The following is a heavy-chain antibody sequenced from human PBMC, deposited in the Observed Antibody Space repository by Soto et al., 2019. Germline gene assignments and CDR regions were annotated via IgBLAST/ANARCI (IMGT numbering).Heavy chain of an antibody. Sequence: GESLKICCKGSGYSFTSYWISWVRQMPGKGLEWMGRIDPSDSYTNYSPSFQGHVTISADKSISTAYLQWSSLKASDTAMYYCARGPPTYDSSHHSIDYCGQGTLVTVSS. J-gene: IGHJ4*02. CDR1: GYSFTSYW. V-gene: IGHV5-10-1*01. D-gene: IGHD3-22*01. CDR2: IDPSDSYT. CDR3: ARGPPTYDSSHHSIDY.